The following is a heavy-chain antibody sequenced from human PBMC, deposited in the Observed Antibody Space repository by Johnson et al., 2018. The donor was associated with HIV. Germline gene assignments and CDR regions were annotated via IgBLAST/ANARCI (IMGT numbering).Heavy chain of an antibody. CDR3: ARAPEVRGVDAFDV. CDR1: GFTFNDYA. J-gene: IGHJ3*01. D-gene: IGHD3-10*01. Sequence: VQLVESGGGLVQPGRSLILSCAASGFTFNDYAMHWVRQAPGKGLEWVSGISWTSGSIGYAYSVRGRFTISRDNAKNSLYLQMSSLSAEDTALYYCARAPEVRGVDAFDVWGQGTMVTVSS. CDR2: ISWTSGSI. V-gene: IGHV3-9*01.